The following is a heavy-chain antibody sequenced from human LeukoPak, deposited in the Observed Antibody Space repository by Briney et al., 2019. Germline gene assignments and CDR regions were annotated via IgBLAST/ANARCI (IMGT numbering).Heavy chain of an antibody. D-gene: IGHD3-10*01. CDR3: ARVLSGSGSLYYYYYYMDV. Sequence: SETLSLTCTVSGDSISSGDYYWSWIRQPAGEGLEWIVRISSSGSTNYNPSLKSRVTISVDTSKNQFSLKLSSVTAADTAVYYCARVLSGSGSLYYYYYYMDVWGKGTTVTISS. J-gene: IGHJ6*03. V-gene: IGHV4-61*02. CDR2: ISSSGST. CDR1: GDSISSGDYY.